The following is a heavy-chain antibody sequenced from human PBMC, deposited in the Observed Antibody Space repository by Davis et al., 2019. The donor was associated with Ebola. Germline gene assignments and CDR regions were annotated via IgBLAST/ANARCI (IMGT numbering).Heavy chain of an antibody. V-gene: IGHV3-23*01. J-gene: IGHJ4*02. CDR3: AIPDCSGANCYSVYIKN. CDR1: GFTFSSYA. Sequence: GESLKISCAASGFTFSSYAMSWVRQSPGKGLEWVSDISGSGGSTYYADSVKGQFTISRDNSKNTLYLQMNSLRAEDTAVYYCAIPDCSGANCYSVYIKNWGQGTLVTVSS. D-gene: IGHD2-15*01. CDR2: ISGSGGST.